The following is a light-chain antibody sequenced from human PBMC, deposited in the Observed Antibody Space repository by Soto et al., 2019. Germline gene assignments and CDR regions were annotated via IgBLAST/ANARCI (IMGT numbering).Light chain of an antibody. CDR2: LGS. CDR1: QSLLHSNGYNY. CDR3: MQALQTGVT. V-gene: IGKV2-28*01. Sequence: DIVMTQSPLSLPVTPGEAASISCRSSQSLLHSNGYNYVDWYLQKPGQSPQLLIYLGSNRASVVPDRFSGRGSGTDFTLTISRVEAEDVGIYYCMQALQTGVTVGPGTRVDI. J-gene: IGKJ3*01.